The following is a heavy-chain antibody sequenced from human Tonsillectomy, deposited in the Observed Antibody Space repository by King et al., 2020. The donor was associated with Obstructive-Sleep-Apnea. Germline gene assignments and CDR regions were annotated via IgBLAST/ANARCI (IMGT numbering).Heavy chain of an antibody. D-gene: IGHD6-19*01. J-gene: IGHJ3*02. V-gene: IGHV3-30*04. CDR3: ARDGSRKTAARLVVLVHGAFDI. CDR2: ISYEGSNK. Sequence: HVQLVESGGGVVQPGRSLRLSCAASGFTFSSYAMHWVRQAPGKGLEWVAVISYEGSNKYYSDSVKGRFTISRDNSKNTLYLQMNSLRAEDTAVYFCARDGSRKTAARLVVLVHGAFDIWGQGTMVTVSS. CDR1: GFTFSSYA.